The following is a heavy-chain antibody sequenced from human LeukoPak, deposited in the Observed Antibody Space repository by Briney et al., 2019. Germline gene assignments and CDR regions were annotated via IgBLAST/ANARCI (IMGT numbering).Heavy chain of an antibody. V-gene: IGHV3-23*01. D-gene: IGHD3-10*01. CDR2: ISASGGST. J-gene: IGHJ4*02. CDR3: AKIGSDYYYGLGEAYY. Sequence: GGSLRLSCAASTFSFSSYAMSWVRQAPGKGLEWVSTISASGGSTYYADSVKGRFAISRDNSKNTLHLQMNSLRAEDTAVYYCAKIGSDYYYGLGEAYYWGQGTPVTVSS. CDR1: TFSFSSYA.